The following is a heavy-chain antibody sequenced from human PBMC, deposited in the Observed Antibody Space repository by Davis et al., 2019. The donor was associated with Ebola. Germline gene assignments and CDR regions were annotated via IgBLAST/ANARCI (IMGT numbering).Heavy chain of an antibody. CDR2: IIPGFGIP. J-gene: IGHJ4*02. Sequence: SVKVSCKASGGTFSSYGTSWVRQAPGQGPDWMGGIIPGFGIPKYAPKFQGGVTITADESTSTAYMELSSLRSEDKAVYYCAKDRYSDGGGYFFEQIHWGQGTLVTVSS. CDR3: AKDRYSDGGGYFFEQIH. CDR1: GGTFSSYG. D-gene: IGHD3-22*01. V-gene: IGHV1-69*13.